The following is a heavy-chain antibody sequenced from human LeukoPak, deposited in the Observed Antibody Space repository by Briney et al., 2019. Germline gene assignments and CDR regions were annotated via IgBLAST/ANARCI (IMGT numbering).Heavy chain of an antibody. J-gene: IGHJ3*02. CDR3: ATSPAVRGVTPNAFDI. CDR2: ISSSSSYI. Sequence: NPGGSLRLSCAASGFTFSSYSMNWVRQAPGKGLEWVSSISSSSSYIYYADSVKGRFTISRDNAKNSLYLQMNSLRAEDTAVYYCATSPAVRGVTPNAFDIWGQGTMVTVSS. CDR1: GFTFSSYS. V-gene: IGHV3-21*01. D-gene: IGHD3-10*01.